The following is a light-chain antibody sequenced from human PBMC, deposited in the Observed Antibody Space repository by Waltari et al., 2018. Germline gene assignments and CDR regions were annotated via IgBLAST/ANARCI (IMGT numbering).Light chain of an antibody. CDR2: QDD. J-gene: IGLJ1*01. CDR3: QTWDSSTGV. CDR1: KLGDKY. V-gene: IGLV3-1*01. Sequence: SYELTQPPSVSVSPGETASMTCSGDKLGDKYVYWYQQKPGQSPVLVMYQDDKRPSGIPERFSGSNSGNTATLTISGTQALDEVDYYCQTWDSSTGVFGTGTKVTVL.